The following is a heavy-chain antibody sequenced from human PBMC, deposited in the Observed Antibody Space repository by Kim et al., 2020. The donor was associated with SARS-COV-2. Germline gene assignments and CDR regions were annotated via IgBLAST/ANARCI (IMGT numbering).Heavy chain of an antibody. CDR3: ARVPDDYVWVGSSFFDY. CDR2: IYYSGST. D-gene: IGHD3-16*01. V-gene: IGHV4-59*01. Sequence: SETLSLTCTVSGGSISSYYWSWIRQPPGKGLEWIGYIYYSGSTNYNPSLKSRVTISVDTAKNQFSLKMSSVTAADTAVYYCARVPDDYVWVGSSFFDYWG. CDR1: GGSISSYY. J-gene: IGHJ4*01.